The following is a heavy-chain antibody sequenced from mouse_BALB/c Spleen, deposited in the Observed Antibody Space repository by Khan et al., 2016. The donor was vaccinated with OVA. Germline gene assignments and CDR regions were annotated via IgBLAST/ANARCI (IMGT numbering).Heavy chain of an antibody. CDR1: GYSFTSYG. CDR3: SRSFTTKKGDYYAVDY. CDR2: ISSCGHYT. J-gene: IGHJ4*01. V-gene: IGHV5-6*01. Sequence: EVQLVESGPDLVKPGGSLNLSCAASGYSFTSYGMSWVLQTLDKSLEWVATISSCGHYTYFPASVRGRFTISRDNAKNTLFLQLSSLTSEDTAKYYCSRSFTTKKGDYYAVDYWGQGTSVTVSS. D-gene: IGHD1-1*01.